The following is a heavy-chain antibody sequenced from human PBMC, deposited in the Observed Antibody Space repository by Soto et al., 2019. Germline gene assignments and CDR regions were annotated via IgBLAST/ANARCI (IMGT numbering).Heavy chain of an antibody. CDR3: ARETVRGKDSEAFDI. CDR1: GGSINTGGCY. D-gene: IGHD2-21*01. V-gene: IGHV4-31*03. Sequence: QVQLQESGPGLVKPSQTLSLTCTVSGGSINTGGCYWSWIRQHPGTGLGWIGHIYYAGSTNYNPSLESRLTVSLDTSKNQFSLKLMSVTAADTAVYYCARETVRGKDSEAFDIWGQGTMVTVSS. CDR2: IYYAGST. J-gene: IGHJ3*02.